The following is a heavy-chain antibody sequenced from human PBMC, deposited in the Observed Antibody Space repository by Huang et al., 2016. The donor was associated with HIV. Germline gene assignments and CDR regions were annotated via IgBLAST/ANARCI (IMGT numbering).Heavy chain of an antibody. CDR2: IYPGDSDT. V-gene: IGHV5-51*01. CDR3: VRSTSGYYYRTDY. J-gene: IGHJ4*02. CDR1: GFSFTNYW. Sequence: EVQLAQSGPEVKKPGASLKISCKGSGFSFTNYWIGWVRQMPGKGLEWMGIIYPGDSDTKCSPSFQGQVTSSADKSISTAYLQWSSLKASDTAMYYCVRSTSGYYYRTDYWGQGTLVTVSS. D-gene: IGHD3-22*01.